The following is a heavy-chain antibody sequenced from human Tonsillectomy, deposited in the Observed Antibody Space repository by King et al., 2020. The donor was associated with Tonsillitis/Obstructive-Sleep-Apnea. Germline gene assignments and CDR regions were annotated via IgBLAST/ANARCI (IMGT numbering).Heavy chain of an antibody. J-gene: IGHJ4*02. CDR1: GFTFSSYE. Sequence: VQLAESGGGLVQPGGSLRLSCAASGFTFSSYEMNWVRQAPGKGLEWVSYISSSGSTIYYADSVKGRFTISRDNAKNSLYLQMNSLRAEDTAVYYCARERSYYKGYFDYWGQGTLVTVSS. D-gene: IGHD1-26*01. CDR3: ARERSYYKGYFDY. CDR2: ISSSGSTI. V-gene: IGHV3-48*03.